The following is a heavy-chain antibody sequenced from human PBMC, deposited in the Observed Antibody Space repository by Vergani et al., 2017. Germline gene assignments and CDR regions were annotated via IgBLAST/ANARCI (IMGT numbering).Heavy chain of an antibody. CDR3: AREAYGMDV. V-gene: IGHV4-59*11. CDR2: IHHSGST. Sequence: QVQLQESGPGLVKPSETLSLTCTVSGGSINRHYWNWIRQPPGKGLEWIGYIHHSGSTQYNPSLKNRVTILVDTSTIQFSLKRSSVSAAATAVYYCAREAYGMDVWGQGTTVTVSS. CDR1: GGSINRHY. J-gene: IGHJ6*02.